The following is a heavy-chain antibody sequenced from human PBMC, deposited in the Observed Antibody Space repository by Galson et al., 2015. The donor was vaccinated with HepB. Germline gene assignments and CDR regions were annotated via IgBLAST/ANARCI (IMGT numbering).Heavy chain of an antibody. J-gene: IGHJ3*02. D-gene: IGHD5-18*01. V-gene: IGHV3-23*01. CDR3: AKDLRRIQLWLRVNPINAFDI. CDR2: ISGSGGST. Sequence: SLRLSCAASGFTFSSYAMSWVRQAPGKGLEWVSAISGSGGSTYYADSVKGRFTISRDNSKNTLYLQMNSLRAEDTAVYYCAKDLRRIQLWLRVNPINAFDIWGQGTMVTVSS. CDR1: GFTFSSYA.